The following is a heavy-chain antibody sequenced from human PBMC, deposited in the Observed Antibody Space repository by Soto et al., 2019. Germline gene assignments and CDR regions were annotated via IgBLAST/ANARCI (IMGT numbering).Heavy chain of an antibody. J-gene: IGHJ4*02. CDR3: AKAKATWPDCQRF. CDR1: GFTFSSYA. Sequence: LRLSCAASGFTFSSYAMSGVRQAPGKGLEWVSAISGSGGSTYYADSVKGRFTISRDNSKNTLYLQMNSLRAEDTAVYYCAKAKATWPDCQRFWGQGTLVTVSS. V-gene: IGHV3-23*01. CDR2: ISGSGGST. D-gene: IGHD3-16*01.